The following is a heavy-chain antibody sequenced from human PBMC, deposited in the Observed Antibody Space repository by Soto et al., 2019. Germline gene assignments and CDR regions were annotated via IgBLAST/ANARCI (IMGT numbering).Heavy chain of an antibody. Sequence: PGGSLRLSCAASGFTFSSYSMNWVRQAPGKGLEWVSYISSSSSTIYYADSVKGRFTISRDNAKNSLYLQMNSLRDEDTAVYYCARDGGYYDILTGFDYWGQGTLVTVSS. CDR3: ARDGGYYDILTGFDY. J-gene: IGHJ4*02. V-gene: IGHV3-48*02. CDR1: GFTFSSYS. D-gene: IGHD3-9*01. CDR2: ISSSSSTI.